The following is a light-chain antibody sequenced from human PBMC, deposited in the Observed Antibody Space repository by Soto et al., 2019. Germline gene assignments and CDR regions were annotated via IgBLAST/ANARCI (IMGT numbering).Light chain of an antibody. CDR2: DAS. J-gene: IGKJ1*01. CDR3: QQYNSYSEA. V-gene: IGKV1-5*01. Sequence: DIQMTQSPSTLSPSVGDRVTITCRASQSISSWLAWYQQKPGKAPKLLIYDASSLESGVPSRFRGSGSGTEFTLTISSLQPDDFATYYCQQYNSYSEAFGQGTKVDIK. CDR1: QSISSW.